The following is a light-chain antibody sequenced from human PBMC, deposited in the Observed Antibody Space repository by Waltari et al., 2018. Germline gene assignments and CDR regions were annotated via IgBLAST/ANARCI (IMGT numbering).Light chain of an antibody. V-gene: IGLV2-14*01. CDR3: SSYRSDSTWL. CDR1: INDIGGYIY. J-gene: IGLJ3*02. Sequence: QSALTQPASVSGSPGQSITISCTGTINDIGGYIYVSWYQQHPGQAPKLILYEVDDRPTGVSTRFSGSKSGNTASLTISGLQAEDEADYYCSSYRSDSTWLVGGGTKVTVL. CDR2: EVD.